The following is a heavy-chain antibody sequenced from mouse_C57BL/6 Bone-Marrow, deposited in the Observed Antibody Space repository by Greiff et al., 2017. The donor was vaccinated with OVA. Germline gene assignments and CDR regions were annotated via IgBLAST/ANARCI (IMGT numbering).Heavy chain of an antibody. D-gene: IGHD3-3*01. J-gene: IGHJ2*01. CDR1: GYTFTSYW. CDR2: IDPSDSYT. CDR3: ARWGLGSYYFDY. V-gene: IGHV1-59*01. Sequence: QVQLQQPGAELVRPGTSVKLSCKASGYTFTSYWMHWVKQRPGQGLEWIGVIDPSDSYTNYNQKFKGKATLTVDTSSSTAYMQLSSLTSEDSAVYYCARWGLGSYYFDYWGQGTTLTVSS.